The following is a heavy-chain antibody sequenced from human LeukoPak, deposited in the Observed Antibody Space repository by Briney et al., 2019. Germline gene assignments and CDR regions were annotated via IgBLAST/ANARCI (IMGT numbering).Heavy chain of an antibody. CDR3: ARHEPLGRGAWDY. V-gene: IGHV4-59*08. Sequence: SETLSLTCTVSGGSISSYYWSWIRQPPGKGLEWIGYISYRGSTKYNPSLKSRVTISVDTSRNQFSLKLTSVTAADTAVYYCARHEPLGRGAWDYWGQGILVTVSS. CDR1: GGSISSYY. CDR2: ISYRGST. D-gene: IGHD1-14*01. J-gene: IGHJ4*02.